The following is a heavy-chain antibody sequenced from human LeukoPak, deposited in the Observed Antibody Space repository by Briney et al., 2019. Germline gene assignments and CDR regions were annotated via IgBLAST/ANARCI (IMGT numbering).Heavy chain of an antibody. CDR3: ARRRRDGYNSDY. CDR1: GGSISNYY. V-gene: IGHV4-59*12. D-gene: IGHD5-24*01. J-gene: IGHJ4*02. Sequence: SETLSLTCTVSGGSISNYYWSCIRQPPGKGLEWIGYIYYSGNTNYNPSLKSRVAKSVDTSKNQFSLKLSSVTAADTAVYYCARRRRDGYNSDYWGQGTLVTVSS. CDR2: IYYSGNT.